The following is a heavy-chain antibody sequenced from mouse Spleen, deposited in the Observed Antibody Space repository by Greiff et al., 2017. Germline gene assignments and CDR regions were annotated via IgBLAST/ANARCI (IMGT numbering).Heavy chain of an antibody. CDR3: TLTALDY. CDR1: GYTFTDYE. D-gene: IGHD1-2*01. CDR2: IDPETGGT. Sequence: VQLVESGAELVRPGASVTLSCKASGYTFTDYEMHWVKQTPVHGLEWIGAIDPETGGTAYNQKFKGKAILTADKSSSTAYMELRSLTSEDSAVYYCTLTALDYWGQGTTLTVSS. V-gene: IGHV1-15*01. J-gene: IGHJ2*01.